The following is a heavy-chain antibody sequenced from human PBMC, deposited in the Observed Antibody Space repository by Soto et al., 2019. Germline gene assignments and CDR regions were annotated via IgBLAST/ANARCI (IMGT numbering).Heavy chain of an antibody. CDR3: PTESMVRGAHVTPV. J-gene: IGHJ6*02. V-gene: IGHV3-15*07. Sequence: GGSLRLSCAASGFTFSNAWMNWVRQAPGKGLEWVGRIKSKTDGGTTDYAAPVKGRFTISRDDSKNTLYLQMNSLKTEDTAVYYCPTESMVRGAHVTPVWGQGTTVTVSS. CDR2: IKSKTDGGTT. CDR1: GFTFSNAW. D-gene: IGHD3-10*01.